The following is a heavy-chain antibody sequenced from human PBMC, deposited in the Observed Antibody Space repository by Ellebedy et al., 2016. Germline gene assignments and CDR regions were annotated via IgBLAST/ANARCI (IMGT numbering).Heavy chain of an antibody. Sequence: SETLSLXXTVSGGSISSYYWSWIRQPAGKGLEWIGRIYTSGSTNYNPSLKSRVTMSVDTSKNQFSLKLSSVTAADTAVYYCARVNYFDWLEGFDPWGQGTLVTVSS. CDR1: GGSISSYY. V-gene: IGHV4-4*07. J-gene: IGHJ5*02. CDR2: IYTSGST. CDR3: ARVNYFDWLEGFDP. D-gene: IGHD3-9*01.